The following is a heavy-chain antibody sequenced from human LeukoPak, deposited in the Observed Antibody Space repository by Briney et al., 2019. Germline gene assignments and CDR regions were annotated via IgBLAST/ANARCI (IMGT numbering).Heavy chain of an antibody. Sequence: SETLSLTCTVSGGSISSYYWSWIRQPPGKGLEWIGEINHSGSTNYNPSLKSRVTISVDTSKNQFSLKLSSVTAADTAVYYCARGEYSLFDPWGQGTLVTVSS. CDR2: INHSGST. CDR3: ARGEYSLFDP. V-gene: IGHV4-34*01. CDR1: GGSISSYY. J-gene: IGHJ5*02. D-gene: IGHD6-6*01.